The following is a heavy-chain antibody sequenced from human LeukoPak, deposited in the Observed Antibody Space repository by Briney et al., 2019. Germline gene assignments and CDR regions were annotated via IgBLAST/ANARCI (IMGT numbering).Heavy chain of an antibody. J-gene: IGHJ4*02. Sequence: PSETLSLTCPVSGGSISSYYWSWIRQPPEKGLEWIGEINHRGSTNYNPSLKSRVTISVDTSKNQFSLKLTSVTAADTAVYYCASTNWGFDYWGQGTLVTVSS. D-gene: IGHD7-27*01. CDR2: INHRGST. CDR1: GGSISSYY. V-gene: IGHV4-34*01. CDR3: ASTNWGFDY.